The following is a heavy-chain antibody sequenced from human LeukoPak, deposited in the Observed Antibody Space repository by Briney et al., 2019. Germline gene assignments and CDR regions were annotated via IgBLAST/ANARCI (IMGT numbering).Heavy chain of an antibody. D-gene: IGHD3-22*01. J-gene: IGHJ4*02. CDR3: ARSSSGPDY. Sequence: PSETLSLTCAVYGGSFSGYYWSWIRQPPGKGLEWIGEINHSGSTNYNPSLKSRVTISIDTSENQFSLKLSSVTAADTAVYYCARSSSGPDYWGQGTLVTVSS. V-gene: IGHV4-34*01. CDR2: INHSGST. CDR1: GGSFSGYY.